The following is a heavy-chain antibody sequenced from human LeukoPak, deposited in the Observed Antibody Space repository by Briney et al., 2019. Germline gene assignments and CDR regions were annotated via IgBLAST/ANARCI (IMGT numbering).Heavy chain of an antibody. CDR2: ISSGGSTI. Sequence: GGSLRLSCAASGFTFSSYEMNWVRQAPGKGLEWVSYISSGGSTIYYADSVKGRFTISRDNAKNSLYLQMNSLRADDTAVYYCARGDYDSSGYLFDYWGRGTMVTVSS. D-gene: IGHD3-22*01. J-gene: IGHJ4*02. V-gene: IGHV3-48*03. CDR1: GFTFSSYE. CDR3: ARGDYDSSGYLFDY.